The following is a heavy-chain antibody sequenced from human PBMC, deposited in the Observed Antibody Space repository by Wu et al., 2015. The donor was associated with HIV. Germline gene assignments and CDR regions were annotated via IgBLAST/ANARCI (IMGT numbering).Heavy chain of an antibody. Sequence: QVQLVQSGAEVKKPGASVKVSCKASGYTFTGYYMHWVRQAPGQGLEWMGWINPNSGGTNYAQKFQGRVTMTRDTSISTAYMELSRLRSDDTAVYYCARYLITGSQVGSIVLEPWGQGTLVTVSS. D-gene: IGHD1-20*01. CDR3: ARYLITGSQVGSIVLEP. CDR2: INPNSGGT. J-gene: IGHJ5*02. CDR1: GYTFTGYY. V-gene: IGHV1-2*02.